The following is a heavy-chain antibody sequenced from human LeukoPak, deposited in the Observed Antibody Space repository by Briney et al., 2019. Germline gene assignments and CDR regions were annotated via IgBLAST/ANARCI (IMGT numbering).Heavy chain of an antibody. J-gene: IGHJ4*02. CDR3: VREVGASTFDY. Sequence: ASVKVSCKASGFTFTGYYMHWVRQAPGQGLEWMGWINPNSGDTNYAQKFQDRVTMTRDTSISAAYMELSKLRSDDTAVYYCVREVGASTFDYWGQGTLVTVSS. V-gene: IGHV1-2*02. CDR1: GFTFTGYY. D-gene: IGHD1-26*01. CDR2: INPNSGDT.